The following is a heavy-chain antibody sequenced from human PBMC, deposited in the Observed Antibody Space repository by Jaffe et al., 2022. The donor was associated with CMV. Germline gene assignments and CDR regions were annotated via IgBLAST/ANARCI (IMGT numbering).Heavy chain of an antibody. CDR3: AKFGQDFWRGYPD. D-gene: IGHD3-3*01. V-gene: IGHV3-23*01. CDR2: IIDSGINT. J-gene: IGHJ4*02. Sequence: EVHLLESGGGLVQPGGSLRLSCAASGFTFSRYAMSWVRQAPGKGLEWVSSIIDSGINTYYADSVKGRFTISRDNSKDTLYLQMDSLRAEDTAVYYCAKFGQDFWRGYPDWGQGTLITVSS. CDR1: GFTFSRYA.